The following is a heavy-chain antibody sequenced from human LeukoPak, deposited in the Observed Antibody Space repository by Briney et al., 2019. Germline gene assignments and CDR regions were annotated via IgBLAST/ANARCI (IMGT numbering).Heavy chain of an antibody. V-gene: IGHV3-7*04. CDR2: IKLDGSET. Sequence: GGSLRLSCAASGFTFSSYWMSWVRQAPGKGLEWVANIKLDGSETNYGDSVKGRFTISRDNAENSPFLQMNSLRAEDTAVYYCARGYSYVFYWGQGTLVSVSS. CDR3: ARGYSYVFY. D-gene: IGHD5-18*01. J-gene: IGHJ4*02. CDR1: GFTFSSYW.